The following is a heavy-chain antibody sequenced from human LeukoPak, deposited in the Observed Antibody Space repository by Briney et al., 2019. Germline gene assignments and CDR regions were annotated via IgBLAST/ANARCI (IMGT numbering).Heavy chain of an antibody. CDR2: ISSSSSYI. D-gene: IGHD3-9*01. V-gene: IGHV3-21*01. CDR3: ARFGTYYDILTGYSYFPEFDY. Sequence: GGSLRLSCAASGFTFSSYSMNWVRQAPGKGLEWVSSISSSSSYIYYADSVKGRFTISRDNAKNSLYLQMNSLGAEDTAVYYCARFGTYYDILTGYSYFPEFDYWVEGTLVTGSS. J-gene: IGHJ4*02. CDR1: GFTFSSYS.